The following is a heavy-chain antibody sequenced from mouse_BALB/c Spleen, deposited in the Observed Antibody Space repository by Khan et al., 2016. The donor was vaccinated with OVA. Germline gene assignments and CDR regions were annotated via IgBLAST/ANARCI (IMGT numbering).Heavy chain of an antibody. CDR2: INSNGGST. CDR3: ARMARTIN. CDR1: GFTFSSYG. V-gene: IGHV5-6-3*01. Sequence: EVQLVEPGGGLVQPGGSLKLSCAASGFTFSSYGMSWVRTTPDKRLELVATINSNGGSTYYPDSVKGRFTISRDNAKNTLYLQMSSLKSEDTAMYYCARMARTINWGQGTTLTVSS. J-gene: IGHJ2*01.